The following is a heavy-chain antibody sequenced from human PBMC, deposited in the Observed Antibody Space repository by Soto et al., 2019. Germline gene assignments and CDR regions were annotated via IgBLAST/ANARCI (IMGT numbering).Heavy chain of an antibody. V-gene: IGHV1-69*12. D-gene: IGHD5-12*01. CDR1: GGTFSSYT. CDR3: ARGNHRWLQLWYFDL. J-gene: IGHJ2*01. Sequence: QVQLVQSGAEVKKPGSSVTVSCTASGGTFSSYTISWVRQAPGQGLEWMGGIIPIFGTANYAQKFQGRVTITADESTSTAYMELSSRRSEDTAVYYCARGNHRWLQLWYFDLWGRGTLVTVSS. CDR2: IIPIFGTA.